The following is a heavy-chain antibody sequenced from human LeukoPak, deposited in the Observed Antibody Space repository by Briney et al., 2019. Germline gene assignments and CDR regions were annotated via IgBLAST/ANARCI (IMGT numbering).Heavy chain of an antibody. D-gene: IGHD3-3*01. Sequence: GGSLRLSCAAPGFTLSSYWMHWVRQAPGKGLVWVSRINTDGSSTSYADSVKGRFTISRDNAKNTLYLQMNSLRAEDTAVYYCARDFWSGYSTEPEDYFDYWGQGTLVTVSS. V-gene: IGHV3-74*01. CDR1: GFTLSSYW. CDR2: INTDGSST. CDR3: ARDFWSGYSTEPEDYFDY. J-gene: IGHJ4*02.